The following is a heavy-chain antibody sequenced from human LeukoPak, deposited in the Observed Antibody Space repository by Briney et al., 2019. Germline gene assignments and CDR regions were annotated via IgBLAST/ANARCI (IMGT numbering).Heavy chain of an antibody. D-gene: IGHD3-10*01. J-gene: IGHJ4*02. Sequence: SETLSLTCTVSGGSISSYYWSWIRQPPGKGLEWIGYIYYSGSTNYNPSLKSRVTISVDTSKNQFSLKLSSVTAADTAVYYCASEASSRWFGELSQEVWGQGTLVTVSS. CDR1: GGSISSYY. V-gene: IGHV4-59*01. CDR3: ASEASSRWFGELSQEV. CDR2: IYYSGST.